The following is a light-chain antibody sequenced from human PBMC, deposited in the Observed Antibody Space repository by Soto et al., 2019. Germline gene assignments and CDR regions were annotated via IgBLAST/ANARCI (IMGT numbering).Light chain of an antibody. V-gene: IGKV3-11*01. J-gene: IGKJ4*01. CDR1: QSVSSY. CDR2: DAS. CDR3: QQGSNWPLT. Sequence: EIVLTQSPATLSLSPGERATLSCRASQSVSSYLAWYQQKPGQAPRLLIYDASNRATGIPARFSGSGSGTDCALGISGLEPEDFAVYYCQQGSNWPLTFGGGTKVEIK.